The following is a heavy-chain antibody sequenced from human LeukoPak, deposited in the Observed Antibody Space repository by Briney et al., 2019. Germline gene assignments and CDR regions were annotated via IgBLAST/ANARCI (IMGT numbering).Heavy chain of an antibody. Sequence: PSETLSLTCTVSGGSISSYYWSWIRQPPGKGLEWIGYIYYSGSTNYNPSLKSRVTISVDTSKNQFSLKLSSVTAADTAAYYCARGGYAFWSGLSTTNWFDPWGQGTLVTVSS. V-gene: IGHV4-59*01. CDR2: IYYSGST. D-gene: IGHD3-3*01. J-gene: IGHJ5*02. CDR1: GGSISSYY. CDR3: ARGGYAFWSGLSTTNWFDP.